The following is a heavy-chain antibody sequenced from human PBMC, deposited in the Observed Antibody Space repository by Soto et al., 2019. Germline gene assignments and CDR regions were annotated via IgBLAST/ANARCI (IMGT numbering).Heavy chain of an antibody. D-gene: IGHD2-2*02. J-gene: IGHJ4*02. Sequence: SCAASGFTFSSYSMNWVRQAPGKGLEWVSSISSSSSYIYYADSVKGRFTISRDNAKNSLYLQMNSLRAEDTAVYYCARDFMLGYCSSTSCYNWGQGTLVTVSS. CDR3: ARDFMLGYCSSTSCYN. CDR1: GFTFSSYS. CDR2: ISSSSSYI. V-gene: IGHV3-21*01.